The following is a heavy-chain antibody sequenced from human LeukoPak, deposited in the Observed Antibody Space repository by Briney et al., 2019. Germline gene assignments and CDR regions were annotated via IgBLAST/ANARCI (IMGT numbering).Heavy chain of an antibody. CDR2: ISSSGSTI. J-gene: IGHJ4*02. D-gene: IGHD6-13*01. CDR1: GFTFSDYY. CDR3: ARGPRIAAAGSPYYFDY. V-gene: IGHV3-11*01. Sequence: GGSLRLSCAASGFTFSDYYMSWIPQAPGHELKWVSYISSSGSTIYYADSVKGRFTISRDNAKNSLYLQMNSLRAEDTAVYYCARGPRIAAAGSPYYFDYWGQGTLVTVSS.